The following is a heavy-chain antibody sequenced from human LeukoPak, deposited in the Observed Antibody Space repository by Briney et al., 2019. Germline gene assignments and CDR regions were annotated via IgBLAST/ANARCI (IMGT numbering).Heavy chain of an antibody. J-gene: IGHJ4*02. D-gene: IGHD2-8*01. Sequence: SETLSLTCTVSGGSISSYYWSWIRQPPGKGLEWIGYIYYSGSTNYNPSLKSRVTISVDTSKNQFSLKLSSVTAADTAVCYCAREAGYCTNGVCYTEFDYWGQGTLVTVSS. CDR3: AREAGYCTNGVCYTEFDY. CDR1: GGSISSYY. V-gene: IGHV4-59*01. CDR2: IYYSGST.